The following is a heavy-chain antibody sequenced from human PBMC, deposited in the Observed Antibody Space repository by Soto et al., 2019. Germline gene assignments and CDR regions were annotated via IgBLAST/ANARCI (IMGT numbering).Heavy chain of an antibody. Sequence: QVQLVQSGAEVKKPGSSVKVSCKASGGTFSSYAISWVRQAPGQGLEWMGGIIPIFGTANYAQKCQGRVTITAHEHTSPAHRELSSLRSEDTAVYSCAREWYRGGMDGWGQGTTVTVSS. CDR1: GGTFSSYA. V-gene: IGHV1-69*12. CDR2: IIPIFGTA. CDR3: AREWYRGGMDG. D-gene: IGHD6-13*01. J-gene: IGHJ6*02.